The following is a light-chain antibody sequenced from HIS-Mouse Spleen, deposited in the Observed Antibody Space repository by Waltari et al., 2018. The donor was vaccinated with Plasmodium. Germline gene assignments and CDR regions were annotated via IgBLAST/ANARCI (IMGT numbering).Light chain of an antibody. Sequence: DIQLTQTPYSLSAYVGDRVTITCRASQSINSYLNWYQQKPGKAPKLLIYAASSLQSGVPSRFSGSGSGTDFTLTISSLQPEDFATYYCQQSYSTPPTFGGGTKVEIK. J-gene: IGKJ4*01. CDR2: AAS. V-gene: IGKV1-39*01. CDR1: QSINSY. CDR3: QQSYSTPPT.